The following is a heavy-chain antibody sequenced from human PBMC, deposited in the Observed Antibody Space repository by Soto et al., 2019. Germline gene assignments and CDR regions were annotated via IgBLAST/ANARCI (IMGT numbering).Heavy chain of an antibody. Sequence: GSGPTLVNPTQTLTLTCTFSGFSLSTSGMCVSWIRQPPGKALEWLALIDWDDDKYYSTSLKTRLTISKDTSKNQVVLTMTNMDPVDTATYYCARERITIFGVDPNPYYYYGMDVWGQGTTVTVSS. V-gene: IGHV2-70*01. CDR3: ARERITIFGVDPNPYYYYGMDV. D-gene: IGHD3-3*01. J-gene: IGHJ6*02. CDR2: IDWDDDK. CDR1: GFSLSTSGMC.